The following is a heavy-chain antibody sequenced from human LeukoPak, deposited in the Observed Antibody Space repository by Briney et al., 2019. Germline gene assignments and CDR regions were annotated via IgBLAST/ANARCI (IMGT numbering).Heavy chain of an antibody. D-gene: IGHD5-18*01. V-gene: IGHV3-23*01. J-gene: IGHJ4*02. Sequence: GGSLRLSCAASGFTFSSYAMGWVRQAPGKGLEWVSAITASGGNIYYADSVKGRFTISRDNSKNTLYLQVNSLRAEDTAVYYCAKGNGYSYGRYYFDYWGQGTLVTVSS. CDR2: ITASGGNI. CDR3: AKGNGYSYGRYYFDY. CDR1: GFTFSSYA.